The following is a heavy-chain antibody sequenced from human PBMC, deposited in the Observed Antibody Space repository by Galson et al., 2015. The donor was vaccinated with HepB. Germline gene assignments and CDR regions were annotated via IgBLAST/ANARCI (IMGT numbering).Heavy chain of an antibody. CDR3: ARDRRPYQLPNYAMDV. Sequence: SLRLSCAASGFTFSSYGMHWVRQAPGKGLEWVAVIWYDGSNKYYADSVKGRFTISRDNSKNTLYLQMNSLRAEDTAVYYCARDRRPYQLPNYAMDVWGQGTTVTVSS. V-gene: IGHV3-33*08. CDR2: IWYDGSNK. J-gene: IGHJ6*02. D-gene: IGHD2-2*01. CDR1: GFTFSSYG.